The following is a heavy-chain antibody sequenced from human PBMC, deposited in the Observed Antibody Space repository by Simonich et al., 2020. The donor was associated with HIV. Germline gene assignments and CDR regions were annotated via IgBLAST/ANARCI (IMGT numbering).Heavy chain of an antibody. CDR2: VNPNSGGT. CDR1: GYTFTDYN. Sequence: QVQLVQSGAEVKKPGASVKVSCKASGYTFTDYNIHWVRQAPGQRLEWMGRVNPNSGGTDYPQKFQGRVTMTRDKSITTAYMELSRLRSDDTAFYYCATHGPGSYSSALDIWGQGTMVTVSS. D-gene: IGHD1-26*01. V-gene: IGHV1-2*06. J-gene: IGHJ3*02. CDR3: ATHGPGSYSSALDI.